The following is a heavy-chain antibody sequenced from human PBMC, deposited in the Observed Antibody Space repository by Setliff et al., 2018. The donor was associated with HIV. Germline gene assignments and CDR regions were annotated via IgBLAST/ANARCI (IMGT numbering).Heavy chain of an antibody. CDR1: GGSISSSY. J-gene: IGHJ6*03. CDR2: IYYSGST. D-gene: IGHD3-22*01. CDR3: ARARTPYYYDSSAYYFNYYYMDV. Sequence: TSETLSLTCTVSGGSISSSYWSWIRQPPGKGLEWIGYIYYSGSTNYNPSLKSRVTISVDTSENQFSLKLSSVTAADTAVYYCARARTPYYYDSSAYYFNYYYMDVWGKGTTVTVSS. V-gene: IGHV4-59*01.